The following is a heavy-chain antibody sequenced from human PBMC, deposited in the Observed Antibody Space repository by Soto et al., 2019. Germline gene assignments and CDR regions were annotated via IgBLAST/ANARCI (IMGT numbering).Heavy chain of an antibody. CDR2: TYYRSKWYN. J-gene: IGHJ3*02. CDR3: ARDPTSIAVAGTNDAFDI. CDR1: GDSVSSNSAA. D-gene: IGHD6-19*01. V-gene: IGHV6-1*01. Sequence: SQTLSLTCAISGDSVSSNSAAWNWIRQSPSRGLEWLGRTYYRSKWYNDYAVSVKSRITINPDTSKNQFSLQLNSVTPEDTAVYYCARDPTSIAVAGTNDAFDIWGQGTMVTVSS.